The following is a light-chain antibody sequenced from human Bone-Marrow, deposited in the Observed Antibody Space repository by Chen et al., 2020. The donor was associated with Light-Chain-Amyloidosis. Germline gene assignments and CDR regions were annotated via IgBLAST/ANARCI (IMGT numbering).Light chain of an antibody. J-gene: IGKJ4*01. V-gene: IGKV1-39*01. Sequence: DIQMTQSPPSLSASVGDRVSVTCRASQNIMSYLHWYQQMPGKAPKILIYAVSHLQNGVPSMFSGSASGTDFTLTISSMQPEDFATYFCLQTFNPPLTFGGGTKVEIK. CDR2: AVS. CDR3: LQTFNPPLT. CDR1: QNIMSY.